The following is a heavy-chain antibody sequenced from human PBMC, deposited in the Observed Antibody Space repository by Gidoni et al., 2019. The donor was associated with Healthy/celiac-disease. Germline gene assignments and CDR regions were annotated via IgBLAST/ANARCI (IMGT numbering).Heavy chain of an antibody. J-gene: IGHJ4*02. V-gene: IGHV3-21*01. CDR2: NSTSSSYI. CDR3: GRGRGGGIASGY. Sequence: EVQLVESGGGLVKPGGSLRLSCAASGITFRSYSMNWVRQGPGKGLRLVSSNSTSSSYICYADSVKGRLTIPRDNDKNSLDLQMNSLGAEETAFYYCGRGRGGGIASGYWGQGTLVTVSS. D-gene: IGHD6-13*01. CDR1: GITFRSYS.